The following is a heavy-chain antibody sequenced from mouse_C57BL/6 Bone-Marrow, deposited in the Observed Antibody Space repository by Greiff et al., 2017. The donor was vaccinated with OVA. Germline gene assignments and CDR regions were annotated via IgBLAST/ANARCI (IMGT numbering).Heavy chain of an antibody. CDR1: GSTFTSYW. CDR3: ASAVFAY. V-gene: IGHV1-50*01. J-gene: IGHJ3*01. CDR2: IDPSDSYT. Sequence: QVQLKQPGAELVKPGASVKLSCKASGSTFTSYWMQWVKQRPGQGLEWIGEIDPSDSYTNYNQKFKGKATLTVDTSSSTAYMQLSSLTSEDSAVYYCASAVFAYWGQGTLVTVSA.